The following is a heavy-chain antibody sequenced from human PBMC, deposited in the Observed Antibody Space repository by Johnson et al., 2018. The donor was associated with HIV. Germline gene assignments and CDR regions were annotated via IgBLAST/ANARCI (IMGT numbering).Heavy chain of an antibody. CDR2: ISYDGSNK. V-gene: IGHV3-30*19. CDR1: GFTFSSYG. Sequence: QVQLVESGGGLVKPGGSLRLSCAASGFTFSSYGMHWVRQAPGKGLEWVAVISYDGSNKYYADSVKGRFTISRDDSKNTLYLQMNSLRAEDTAVYYCALVGAHDAFDIWGQGTMVTVSS. J-gene: IGHJ3*02. D-gene: IGHD1-26*01. CDR3: ALVGAHDAFDI.